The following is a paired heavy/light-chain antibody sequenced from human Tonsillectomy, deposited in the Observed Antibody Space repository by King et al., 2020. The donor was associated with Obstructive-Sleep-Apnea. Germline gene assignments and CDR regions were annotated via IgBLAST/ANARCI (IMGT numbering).Light chain of an antibody. CDR3: QQRSNWPL. Sequence: EIVLTQSPATLSLSPGERATLSCRASQSLSSHLAWYQQRPGQSPRLLIYDASNRATGIPARFSGSGSGTDFTLTISSLEPEDFAVYYCQQRSNWPLFGPGTRVNIK. CDR2: DAS. J-gene: IGKJ3*01. CDR1: QSLSSH. V-gene: IGKV3-11*01.
Heavy chain of an antibody. Sequence: QLQVQESGPGLVKPSETLSLTCTVSGGSISTTIYYWGWIRQTPEKGLEWLGSMYYSGSTYYNASLKSRLTMSLDTSKNQFSLKLSSVTAADTAVYYCALSMIETGLFDHWGQGTLVTVSS. V-gene: IGHV4-39*07. CDR2: MYYSGST. CDR3: ALSMIETGLFDH. J-gene: IGHJ4*02. CDR1: GGSISTTIYY. D-gene: IGHD3-22*01.